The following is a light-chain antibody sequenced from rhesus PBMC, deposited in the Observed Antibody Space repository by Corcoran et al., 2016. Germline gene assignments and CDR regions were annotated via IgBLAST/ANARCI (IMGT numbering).Light chain of an antibody. V-gene: IGKV2-104*02. CDR2: DVS. CDR3: MQSLEFPLT. Sequence: DIVMTQTPLSLPVTPGEPASISCRSSQSLLDSDDGYTFLDWYLQKPGQSPQLLIYDVSRLASGVPDRVSGSGSDTDFTLKISRVEAEDVGVYYCMQSLEFPLTFGGGTKVEI. CDR1: QSLLDSDDGYTF. J-gene: IGKJ4*01.